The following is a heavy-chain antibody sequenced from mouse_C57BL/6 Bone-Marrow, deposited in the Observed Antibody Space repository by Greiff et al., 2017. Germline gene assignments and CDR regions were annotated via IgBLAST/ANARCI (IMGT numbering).Heavy chain of an antibody. CDR1: GYTFTSYW. D-gene: IGHD1-1*01. V-gene: IGHV1-55*01. CDR3: ARGDYYGSSYLYYFDY. J-gene: IGHJ2*01. Sequence: QVQLQQPGAELVKPGASVKMSCKASGYTFTSYWITWVKQRPGQGLEWIGDIYPGSGSTNYNEKFKSKATLTVDTSSSTAYMQLSSLTSEDSAVYYCARGDYYGSSYLYYFDYGGQGTTLTVSS. CDR2: IYPGSGST.